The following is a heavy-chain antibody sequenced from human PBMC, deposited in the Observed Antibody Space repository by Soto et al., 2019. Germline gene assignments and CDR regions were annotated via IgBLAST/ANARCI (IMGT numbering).Heavy chain of an antibody. Sequence: PSETLSLTCTVSGGSITSSEYYWAWIRQPPGKGLQFVGSIYYSGSSYSNPSLKSRLSMSVDTSKNQFSLTMKSVTAADTGVYYCASHPLSWSYADSWGQGVLVTVSS. CDR1: GGSITSSEYY. D-gene: IGHD1-26*01. J-gene: IGHJ4*02. V-gene: IGHV4-39*01. CDR3: ASHPLSWSYADS. CDR2: IYYSGSS.